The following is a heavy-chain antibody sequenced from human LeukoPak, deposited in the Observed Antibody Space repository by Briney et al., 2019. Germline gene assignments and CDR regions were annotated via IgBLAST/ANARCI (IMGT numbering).Heavy chain of an antibody. J-gene: IGHJ3*02. D-gene: IGHD2-15*01. V-gene: IGHV1-18*01. CDR2: ISAYNGNT. CDR3: ARVRGYCSGGSCYYDAFDI. Sequence: ASVKVSCKASGYTFTSYGISWVRQAPGQGLEWMGWISAYNGNTNYAQKLQGRVTMTTDTSTSTAYMELRSLRSDDTAVYYCARVRGYCSGGSCYYDAFDIWGQGTLVSVPS. CDR1: GYTFTSYG.